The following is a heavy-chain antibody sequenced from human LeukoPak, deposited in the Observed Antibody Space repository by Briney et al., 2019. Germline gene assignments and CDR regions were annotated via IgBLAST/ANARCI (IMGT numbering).Heavy chain of an antibody. V-gene: IGHV3-9*03. CDR3: AKGGGGRLIYYYYMDV. Sequence: PGRSLRLSCAASGFTFDDYAMHWVRQAPGKGLEWVSGITWNSDSIEYADSVKGRFTISRDNAKNSLYLQMNSLRAEDMALYYCAKGGGGRLIYYYYMDVWGKGTTVTVSS. CDR2: ITWNSDSI. J-gene: IGHJ6*03. D-gene: IGHD3-16*01. CDR1: GFTFDDYA.